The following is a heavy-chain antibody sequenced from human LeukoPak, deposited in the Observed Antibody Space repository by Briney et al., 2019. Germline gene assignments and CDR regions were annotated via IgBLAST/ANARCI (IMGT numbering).Heavy chain of an antibody. J-gene: IGHJ4*02. D-gene: IGHD6-19*01. CDR1: GFTFSSYW. V-gene: IGHV3-74*01. CDR2: INSDGSST. CDR3: AKEEIGIAVAGTLGY. Sequence: GGSLRLSCAASGFTFSSYWMHWVRQAPGKGLVWVSRINSDGSSTSYADSVRGRFSISRDNAKNTLYLQMNSLRAEDTAVYYCAKEEIGIAVAGTLGYWGQGTLVTVSS.